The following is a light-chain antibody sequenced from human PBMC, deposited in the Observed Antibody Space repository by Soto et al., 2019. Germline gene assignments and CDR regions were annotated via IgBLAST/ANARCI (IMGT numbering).Light chain of an antibody. V-gene: IGLV1-40*01. J-gene: IGLJ3*02. CDR1: SSNIGAGYD. CDR3: QSFESSLSGGV. Sequence: QSVLTQPPSVSGAPGQRVTISCTGSSSNIGAGYDVHWYQQLPGTAPKLLIYGNSNRPSGVPDRFSGSKSGTSASLAITGLQAEDEADYYCQSFESSLSGGVFGVGTKLTVL. CDR2: GNS.